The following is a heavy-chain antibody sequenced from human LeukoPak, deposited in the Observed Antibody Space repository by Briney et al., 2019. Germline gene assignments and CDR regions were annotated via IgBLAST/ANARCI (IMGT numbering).Heavy chain of an antibody. J-gene: IGHJ1*01. Sequence: PSETLSLTCAVYGGSFSGYYWSWIRQPPGKGLEWIGEINHSGSTNYNPSLKSRVTISVDTSKNQFSLKLSSVTAADTAVYYCAREGPHRKYFQHWGQGTLVTVSS. V-gene: IGHV4-34*01. CDR2: INHSGST. CDR1: GGSFSGYY. CDR3: AREGPHRKYFQH.